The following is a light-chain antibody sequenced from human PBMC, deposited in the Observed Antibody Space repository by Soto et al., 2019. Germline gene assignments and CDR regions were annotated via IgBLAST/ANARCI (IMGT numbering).Light chain of an antibody. J-gene: IGKJ1*01. CDR1: QSVSSY. Sequence: EVLMTQSPATLSVSPGERATLSCRASQSVSSYLAWYQQKPGQAPRLLIYDASNRATGIPARFSGSGSGTDFTLTISSLEPEDFAVYYCQQRSNWPPAFGQGTKVDIK. CDR3: QQRSNWPPA. V-gene: IGKV3-11*01. CDR2: DAS.